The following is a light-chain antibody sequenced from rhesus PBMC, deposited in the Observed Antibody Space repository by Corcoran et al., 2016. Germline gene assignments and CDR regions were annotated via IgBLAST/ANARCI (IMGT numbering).Light chain of an antibody. CDR1: QGITND. CDR3: QQGYNTPLT. CDR2: EAS. V-gene: IGKV1-18*01. J-gene: IGKJ4*01. Sequence: DIQMTQSPSSLSASVGDRVTITCRASQGITNDLAWYQQKPGETPNLLIYEASSLQSGIPSRFSGSGSGTDFTLTSSSLQPEDFATYYCQQGYNTPLTFGGGTKVEIK.